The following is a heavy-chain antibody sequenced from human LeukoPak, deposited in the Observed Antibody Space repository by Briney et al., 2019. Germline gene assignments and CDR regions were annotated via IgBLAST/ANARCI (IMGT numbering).Heavy chain of an antibody. CDR3: ARDGSGTLPFDY. D-gene: IGHD1-26*01. V-gene: IGHV3-74*01. CDR2: LEFDGYTT. CDR1: GFTLNHYW. J-gene: IGHJ4*02. Sequence: GGSLRLSCTASGFTLNHYWMHWVRHAPGKGLVWVSLLEFDGYTTTYADFVKGRFTISRDDARNTLFLEMNSLRGDDTAVYYCARDGSGTLPFDYWGQGTLVTVSS.